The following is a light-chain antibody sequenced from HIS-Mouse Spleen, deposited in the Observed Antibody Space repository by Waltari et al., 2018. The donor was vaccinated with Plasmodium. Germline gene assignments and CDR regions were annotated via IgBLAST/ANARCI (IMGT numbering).Light chain of an antibody. CDR3: QAWDSSTDYV. J-gene: IGLJ1*01. CDR2: QDS. V-gene: IGLV3-1*01. CDR1: KLGDKY. Sequence: SYELTQPPSVSVSPGQTASLTCSGDKLGDKYACWYQQKPGQSPVLGIYQDSKRPTGIPERFSGSNSGNTATLTISGTQAMDEADYYCQAWDSSTDYVFGTGTKVTVL.